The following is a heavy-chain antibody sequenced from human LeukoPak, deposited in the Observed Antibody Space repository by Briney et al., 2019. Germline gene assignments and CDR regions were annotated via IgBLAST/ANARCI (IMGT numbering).Heavy chain of an antibody. D-gene: IGHD4-23*01. Sequence: PSETLSFTCTVSGGSISGYYYNWIRQPPGKGLEWIGYIYYSGSTNYNPSFKSRVTISLDTSKNQFSLKLSSVTTADTAVYYCARSVVTLYWYFDLWGRGTLVTVSS. CDR1: GGSISGYY. J-gene: IGHJ2*01. CDR2: IYYSGST. CDR3: ARSVVTLYWYFDL. V-gene: IGHV4-59*01.